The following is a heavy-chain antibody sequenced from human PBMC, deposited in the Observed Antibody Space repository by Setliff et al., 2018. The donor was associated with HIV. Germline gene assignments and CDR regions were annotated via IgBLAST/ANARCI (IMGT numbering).Heavy chain of an antibody. CDR1: GYSFTGYW. J-gene: IGHJ6*03. CDR3: TRHPLRPGIAGYFYFVDV. CDR2: MYPGDSET. Sequence: GESLKISCKASGYSFTGYWIGWVRQMPGKGLELMGIMYPGDSETRYSPSFQGQVTISADKSISTAYLQWSSLKASDTAIYYCTRHPLRPGIAGYFYFVDVWGTGTTVTVSS. D-gene: IGHD3-9*01. V-gene: IGHV5-51*01.